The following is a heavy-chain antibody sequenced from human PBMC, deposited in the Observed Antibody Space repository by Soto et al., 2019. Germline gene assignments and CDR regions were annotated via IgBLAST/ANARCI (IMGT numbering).Heavy chain of an antibody. D-gene: IGHD1-1*01. CDR2: ISGRGGST. Sequence: EVQLLESGGGLVLPGGSLRLSCAASGFIFSDYSMSWVRQAPGKGLEWVSGISGRGGSTYYADSVKGWFTISRDSSRKTLFLQMNSLRAEDTAQYFCARSSGDTWEQYYFDYWGQGTLVPVSS. J-gene: IGHJ4*02. CDR3: ARSSGDTWEQYYFDY. V-gene: IGHV3-23*01. CDR1: GFIFSDYS.